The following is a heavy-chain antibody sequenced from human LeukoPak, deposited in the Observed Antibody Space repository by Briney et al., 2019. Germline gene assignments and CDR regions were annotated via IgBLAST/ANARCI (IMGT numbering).Heavy chain of an antibody. V-gene: IGHV1-18*04. J-gene: IGHJ4*02. CDR2: VSTYNGNT. D-gene: IGHD5-18*01. CDR3: ARDVDTATDQINDY. CDR1: GYTFTSHG. Sequence: EASVKVSCKASGYTFTSHGISWVRQAPGQGLEWMGWVSTYNGNTNYVPKHQGRVTMTTDTSTSTAYMELRSLRSDDTAVYYCARDVDTATDQINDYWGQGTLVTVSS.